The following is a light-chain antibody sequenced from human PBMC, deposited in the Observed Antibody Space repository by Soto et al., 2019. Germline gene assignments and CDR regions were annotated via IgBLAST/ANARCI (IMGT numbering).Light chain of an antibody. CDR3: SSYAGSSNV. CDR1: SSDVGGYNY. J-gene: IGLJ1*01. CDR2: EVN. Sequence: VLTQPPSASGSPGQSVSISCTGTSSDVGGYNYVSWYQQHPGKAPKLMIYEVNKRPSGVPDRFSGSKSGNTASLTVSGLQAEDEADYYCSSYAGSSNVFGTGTKVTVL. V-gene: IGLV2-8*01.